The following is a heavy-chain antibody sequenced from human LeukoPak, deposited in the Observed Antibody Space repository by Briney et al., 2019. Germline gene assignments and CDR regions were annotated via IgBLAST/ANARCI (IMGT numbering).Heavy chain of an antibody. V-gene: IGHV3-30*19. Sequence: GGSLRLSCAASGFTFSSYGMHWVRQAPGKGLEWVAVISYDGSNKYYADSVKGRFTISRDNSKNTLYLQMNSLRAEDTAVYYCAREGGGKDGYNSRPFDYWGQGTLVTVSS. D-gene: IGHD5-24*01. CDR2: ISYDGSNK. J-gene: IGHJ4*02. CDR1: GFTFSSYG. CDR3: AREGGGKDGYNSRPFDY.